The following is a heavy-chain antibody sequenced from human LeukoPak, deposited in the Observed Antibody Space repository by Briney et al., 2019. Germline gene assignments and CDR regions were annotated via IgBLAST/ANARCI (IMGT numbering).Heavy chain of an antibody. J-gene: IGHJ4*02. CDR1: GFIFNKHA. Sequence: GGSLRLSCVASGFIFNKHAMSWVRQAPGKGLEWVSGLSGSGSSTDYADSVKGRFTVSRDNSKNTLYLQMNSLRAEDTAVYYCASLAYSSSNDYWGQGTLVTVSS. CDR3: ASLAYSSSNDY. CDR2: LSGSGSST. V-gene: IGHV3-23*01. D-gene: IGHD6-6*01.